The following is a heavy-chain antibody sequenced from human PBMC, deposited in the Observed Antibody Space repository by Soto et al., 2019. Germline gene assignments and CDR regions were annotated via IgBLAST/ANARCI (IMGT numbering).Heavy chain of an antibody. CDR2: VNPSGGST. V-gene: IGHV1-46*01. D-gene: IGHD2-15*01. CDR1: GYIFTAYS. CDR3: AREENCSDGVCYSEYFQR. Sequence: QVQLVQSGAEVKKPGASVKVSCKASGYIFTAYSMHWVRQAPGQWLEWMGVVNPSGGSTNYAQRFQCGITMTRDTSTSTVYMDLKFLTSEDTAVYYCAREENCSDGVCYSEYFQRWGQGTLVTVSS. J-gene: IGHJ1*01.